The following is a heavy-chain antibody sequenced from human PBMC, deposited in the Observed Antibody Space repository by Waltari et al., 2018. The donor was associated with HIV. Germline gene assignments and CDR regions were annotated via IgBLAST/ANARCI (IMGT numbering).Heavy chain of an antibody. Sequence: QVRLQEWGTGVLKPSETLSLSCAMYDGSFIGYYWTWLRQSPGRGLQWIGEINHAGATNYTPSLRSRLIFSIDTSKKQFYMKLTSVTVADTATYFCARGYAAAAPYFGLDVWGQGTTVTVSS. J-gene: IGHJ6*02. CDR1: DGSFIGYY. CDR2: INHAGAT. CDR3: ARGYAAAAPYFGLDV. V-gene: IGHV4-34*01. D-gene: IGHD6-13*01.